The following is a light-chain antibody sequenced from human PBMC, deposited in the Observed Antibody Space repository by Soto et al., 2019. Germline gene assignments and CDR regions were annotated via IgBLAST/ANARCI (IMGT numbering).Light chain of an antibody. V-gene: IGKV1-39*01. Sequence: DSQMTQSPSSLSASVGDRVTITCRASQSSSSYLNWYQQKPGKAPKLLIYAASSLQSGVPSRFSGSGSGTEFTLTISSLQPEDFATYYCQQSYSTPWTFGQGTKVEIK. CDR3: QQSYSTPWT. CDR1: QSSSSY. J-gene: IGKJ1*01. CDR2: AAS.